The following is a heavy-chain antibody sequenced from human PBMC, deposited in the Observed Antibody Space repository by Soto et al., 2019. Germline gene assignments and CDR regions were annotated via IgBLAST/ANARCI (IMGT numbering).Heavy chain of an antibody. Sequence: QVLLQESGPGLVKPSGTLSLTCAVSGGSISSGNWWSWVRQSPGKELEWIGEIYHSGITNYNPYLKSRVTIYVDNSENQLSLSLNSVTAADTDVYYCARNVRYYIDYWGQGTLVTVSS. V-gene: IGHV4-4*02. CDR2: IYHSGIT. J-gene: IGHJ4*02. CDR3: ARNVRYYIDY. CDR1: GGSISSGNW.